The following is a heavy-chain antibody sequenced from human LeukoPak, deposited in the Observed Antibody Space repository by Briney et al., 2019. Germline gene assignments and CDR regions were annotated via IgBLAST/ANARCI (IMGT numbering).Heavy chain of an antibody. V-gene: IGHV3-53*01. J-gene: IGHJ4*02. CDR2: IYTGGNT. D-gene: IGHD3-22*01. Sequence: PGGSLRLSCAASGFTVDSNYLSWVRQAPGKGLEWVSTIYTGGNTYYAASVKGRFTISRDFSKNTVFLHMNSLRAEDTAMYYCARGDDSGYYDYFDYWGQGALVTVYS. CDR3: ARGDDSGYYDYFDY. CDR1: GFTVDSNY.